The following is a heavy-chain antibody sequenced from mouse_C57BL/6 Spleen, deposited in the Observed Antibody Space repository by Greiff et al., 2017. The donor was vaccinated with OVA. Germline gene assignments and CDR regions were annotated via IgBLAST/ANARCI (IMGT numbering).Heavy chain of an antibody. J-gene: IGHJ4*01. Sequence: QVQLKQSGAELVRPGTSVKVSCKASGYAFTNYLIEWVKQRPGQGLEWIGVINPGSGGTNYNEKFKGKATLTADKSSSTAYMQLSSLTSEDSAVYFCARWGDYSNYFYAMDDWGQGTSVTVSS. CDR2: INPGSGGT. CDR3: ARWGDYSNYFYAMDD. D-gene: IGHD2-5*01. V-gene: IGHV1-54*01. CDR1: GYAFTNYL.